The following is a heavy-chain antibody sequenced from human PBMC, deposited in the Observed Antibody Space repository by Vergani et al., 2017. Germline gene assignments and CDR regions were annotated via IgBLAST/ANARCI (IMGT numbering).Heavy chain of an antibody. D-gene: IGHD6-19*01. Sequence: EVQLVESGGGLVQPGRSLRLSCAASGFTFDDYAMSWVRQAPGKGLEWVSAISGSGGSTYYADSVKGRVTISRDNSKNTLYLQMNSLRAEDTAVYYCAKDVGGSGWYAGWDYWGQGTLVTVSS. CDR1: GFTFDDYA. CDR3: AKDVGGSGWYAGWDY. J-gene: IGHJ4*02. V-gene: IGHV3-23*04. CDR2: ISGSGGST.